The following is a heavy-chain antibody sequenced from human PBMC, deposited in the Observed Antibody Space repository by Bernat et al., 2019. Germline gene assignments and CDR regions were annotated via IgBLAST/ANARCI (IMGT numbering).Heavy chain of an antibody. V-gene: IGHV3-30*07. D-gene: IGHD2-2*01. CDR2: ISYDGSNK. Sequence: QVQLVESGGGVVQPGRSLRLSCAASGFTFSSYAMHWVRQAPGKGLEWVAVISYDGSNKYYADSVKGRFTISRDNAKNTLYLQMNSLRAEDTAVYYCARGIVVVPTGYWGQGTLVTVSS. J-gene: IGHJ4*02. CDR1: GFTFSSYA. CDR3: ARGIVVVPTGY.